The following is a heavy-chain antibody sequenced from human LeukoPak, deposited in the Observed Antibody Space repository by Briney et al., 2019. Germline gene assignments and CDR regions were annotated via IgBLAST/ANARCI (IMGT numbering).Heavy chain of an antibody. D-gene: IGHD3-16*02. Sequence: ASVKVSCKASGGSFSSYVITWVRQAPGQGLEWMGRIIPILGVSNFAQKFEGRVTITADKSTNTAHMELRRLESGDTAVYYCTREGVYAPDPSSYHRDAFDIWGQGQWSSSLQ. V-gene: IGHV1-69*04. CDR2: IIPILGVS. CDR1: GGSFSSYV. CDR3: TREGVYAPDPSSYHRDAFDI. J-gene: IGHJ3*02.